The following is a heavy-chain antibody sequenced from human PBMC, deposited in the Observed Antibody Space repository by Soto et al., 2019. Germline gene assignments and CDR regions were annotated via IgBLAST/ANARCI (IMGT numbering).Heavy chain of an antibody. J-gene: IGHJ6*02. CDR2: IYYSGST. CDR1: GGSISSGGYY. CDR3: ASTHYYYYGMDV. Sequence: PSETLSLTCTVSGGSISSGGYYWSWIRQPPGKGLEWIGYIYYSGSTNYNPSLKSRVTISVDTSKNQFSLKLSSVTAADTAVYYCASTHYYYYGMDVWGQGTTVTVSS. V-gene: IGHV4-61*08.